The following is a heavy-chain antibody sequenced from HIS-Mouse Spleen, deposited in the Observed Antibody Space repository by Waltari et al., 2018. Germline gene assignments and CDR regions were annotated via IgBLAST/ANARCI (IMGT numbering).Heavy chain of an antibody. J-gene: IGHJ4*02. CDR3: AKDKHHAFDY. Sequence: QVQLVESGGGVVQPGRSRLLSCAACGFPLSSYGMHWVRHAPGKGLEWVAVISYDGSNKYYADSVKGRFTISRDNSKNTLYLQMNSLRAEDTAVYYCAKDKHHAFDYWGQGTLVTVSS. CDR1: GFPLSSYG. CDR2: ISYDGSNK. V-gene: IGHV3-30*18.